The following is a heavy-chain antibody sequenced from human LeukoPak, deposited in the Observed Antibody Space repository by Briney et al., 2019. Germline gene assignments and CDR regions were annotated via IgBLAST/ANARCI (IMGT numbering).Heavy chain of an antibody. CDR3: ARDGTAAGLYFDL. D-gene: IGHD6-13*01. J-gene: IGHJ4*01. Sequence: GGSLRLSCAVSGFTFTDYWMNWVRQAPGKGLEWVASIRQGGSEKTYVDSVKGRITISRDNTKNSLSLQVNSLRVEDTAVYYCARDGTAAGLYFDLWGQGTLVTVSS. CDR2: IRQGGSEK. V-gene: IGHV3-7*01. CDR1: GFTFTDYW.